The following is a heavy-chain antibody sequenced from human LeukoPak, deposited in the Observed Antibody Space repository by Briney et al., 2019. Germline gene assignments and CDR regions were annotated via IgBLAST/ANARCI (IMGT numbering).Heavy chain of an antibody. CDR1: GFTFSYYG. CDR3: AKVVSQGGVDY. V-gene: IGHV3-23*01. D-gene: IGHD1-26*01. Sequence: PGGSLRLSCAASGFTFSYYGMSWVRQAPGKGLEWVSSIGGSGGTTYYADSVKGRFTISRDNSQNTVFLQMSSLRAEDTAVYYCAKVVSQGGVDYWGQGTLATVSS. CDR2: IGGSGGTT. J-gene: IGHJ4*02.